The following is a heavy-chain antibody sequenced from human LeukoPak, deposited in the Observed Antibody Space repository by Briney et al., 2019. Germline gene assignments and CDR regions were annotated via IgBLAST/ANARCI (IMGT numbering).Heavy chain of an antibody. J-gene: IGHJ3*02. CDR1: GGSISSYY. D-gene: IGHD3-22*01. CDR2: IYTSGST. Sequence: SETLSLTCTVSGGSISSYYWSWIRQPAGKGLEWIGRIYTSGSTNYNPSLKSRVTMSVDTSKNQFSLKLSSVTAADMAVYYCARGSPTHYYDSTEEGDAFDIWGQGTMVTVSS. CDR3: ARGSPTHYYDSTEEGDAFDI. V-gene: IGHV4-4*07.